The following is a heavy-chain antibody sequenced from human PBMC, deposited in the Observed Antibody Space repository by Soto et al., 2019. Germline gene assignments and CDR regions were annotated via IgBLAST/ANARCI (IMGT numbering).Heavy chain of an antibody. V-gene: IGHV4-39*01. D-gene: IGHD6-19*01. CDR2: IYYSGST. CDR3: ARHMLAVASHFFDY. CDR1: GGSISSSSYY. Sequence: SETLSLTCTVSGGSISSSSYYWGWIRQPPGKGLEWIGSIYYSGSTYYNPSLKSRVTISVDTSKNQFSLKLSSVTAADTAVYYCARHMLAVASHFFDYWGQGTLVTVSS. J-gene: IGHJ4*02.